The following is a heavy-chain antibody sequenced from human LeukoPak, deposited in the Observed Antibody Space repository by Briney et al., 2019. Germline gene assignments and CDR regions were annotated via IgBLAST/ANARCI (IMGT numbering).Heavy chain of an antibody. Sequence: PSETLSLTCTVSGGSISSYYWSWIRQPPGKGLEWIGYIYYSGSTYYNPSLKSRVTISVDTSKNQFSLKLSSVTAADTAVYYCASSGYKNDAFDIWGQGTMVTVSS. J-gene: IGHJ3*02. V-gene: IGHV4-59*12. D-gene: IGHD3-22*01. CDR3: ASSGYKNDAFDI. CDR1: GGSISSYY. CDR2: IYYSGST.